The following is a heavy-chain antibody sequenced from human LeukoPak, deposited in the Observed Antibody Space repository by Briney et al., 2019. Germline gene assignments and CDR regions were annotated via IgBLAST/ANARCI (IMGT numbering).Heavy chain of an antibody. V-gene: IGHV1-46*01. CDR3: ASHPQGYSGYLY. J-gene: IGHJ4*02. CDR2: INPSGGST. CDR1: GYTFTTYY. D-gene: IGHD5-12*01. Sequence: GASVKLSGKTSGYTFTTYYMHWVRQAPGQGLEWMGIINPSGGSTSYAQRFQGRVTMTRDTSTSTVYMELSSLTSEDTAVYYCASHPQGYSGYLYWGQGTLVTVSS.